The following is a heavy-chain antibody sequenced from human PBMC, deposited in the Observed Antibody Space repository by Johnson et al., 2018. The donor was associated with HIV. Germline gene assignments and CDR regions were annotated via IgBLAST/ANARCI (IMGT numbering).Heavy chain of an antibody. CDR3: ARDERAKYYYDSSAPGTFDAFDI. J-gene: IGHJ3*02. CDR2: ISYDGSNK. D-gene: IGHD3-22*01. CDR1: GFTFSSYA. Sequence: QVHLVESGGGVVQPGRSLRLSCAASGFTFSSYAMHWVRQAPGKGLEWVAVISYDGSNKYYADSVKGRFTISRDNSKNTLYLQMNSLRAEDTAVYYCARDERAKYYYDSSAPGTFDAFDIWGQGTMVTVSS. V-gene: IGHV3-30*04.